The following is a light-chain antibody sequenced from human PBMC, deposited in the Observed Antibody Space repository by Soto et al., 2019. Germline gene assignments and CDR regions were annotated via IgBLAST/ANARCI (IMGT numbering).Light chain of an antibody. CDR2: EVS. J-gene: IGLJ1*01. V-gene: IGLV2-14*01. CDR3: SSYTSSSTLYV. Sequence: QSVLTQPASVSLSPGQSITISCTGTSSDVGGYNYVSWYQQHPGKAPKLMIYEVSNRPSGASNRFSGSKSGNTASLTISGLQAEDEADYYCSSYTSSSTLYVFGTGTKVTVL. CDR1: SSDVGGYNY.